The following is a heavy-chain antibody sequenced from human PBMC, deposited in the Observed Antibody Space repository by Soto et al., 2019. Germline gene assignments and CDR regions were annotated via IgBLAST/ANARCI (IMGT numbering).Heavy chain of an antibody. CDR1: GGSISSYY. D-gene: IGHD3-22*01. J-gene: IGHJ3*02. Sequence: SETLSLTCSVSGGSISSYYWSWIRQPPGKGLEWIAYIYYSGSTSYNPSLKSRVSIQLDTSKNQFSLKMSSVTAADTAVYYCARTYDGSGPNSGGYGFDIWGQGTMVT. CDR3: ARTYDGSGPNSGGYGFDI. CDR2: IYYSGST. V-gene: IGHV4-59*01.